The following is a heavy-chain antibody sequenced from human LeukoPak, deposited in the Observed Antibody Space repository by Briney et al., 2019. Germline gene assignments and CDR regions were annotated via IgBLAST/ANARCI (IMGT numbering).Heavy chain of an antibody. Sequence: ASVKVSCKASGYSFTTYGFSWVRQAPGHGLEWMGWISAYNGNTNYAQRLQGRVTMTTDTSTSTVYMELRSLRSDDTAVYYCARDKNWKPDYWGQGTLVTVSS. D-gene: IGHD1-1*01. J-gene: IGHJ4*02. CDR3: ARDKNWKPDY. CDR1: GYSFTTYG. CDR2: ISAYNGNT. V-gene: IGHV1-18*01.